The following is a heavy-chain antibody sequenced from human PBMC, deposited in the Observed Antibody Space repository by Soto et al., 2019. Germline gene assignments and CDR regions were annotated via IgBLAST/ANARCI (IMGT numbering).Heavy chain of an antibody. CDR2: IYSSGST. CDR1: NDSVGSSSYT. Sequence: PSETLSLTCTVANDSVGSSSYTWGWIRKPPGKGSEWIGSIYSSGSTYYNPSLNSRVTVSVDTSKNQFSLKVTSVTAADTAVYYCARLYGYCIRNSCHGHYAMDVWGQGTTVTVSS. D-gene: IGHD2-2*01. V-gene: IGHV4-39*01. CDR3: ARLYGYCIRNSCHGHYAMDV. J-gene: IGHJ6*02.